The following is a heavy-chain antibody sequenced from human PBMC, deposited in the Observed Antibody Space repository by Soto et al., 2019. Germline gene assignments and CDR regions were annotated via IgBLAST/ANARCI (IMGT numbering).Heavy chain of an antibody. CDR3: ARQTPLRFLEWLLSPYFDY. D-gene: IGHD3-3*01. CDR2: IYYSGST. CDR1: GGSISSSSYY. V-gene: IGHV4-39*01. Sequence: SETLSLTCTVSGGSISSSSYYWGMIRQPPGKGLEWIGSIYYSGSTYYNPSLKSRVTISVDTSKNQFSLKLSSVTAADTAVYYCARQTPLRFLEWLLSPYFDYWGQGTLVTVSS. J-gene: IGHJ4*02.